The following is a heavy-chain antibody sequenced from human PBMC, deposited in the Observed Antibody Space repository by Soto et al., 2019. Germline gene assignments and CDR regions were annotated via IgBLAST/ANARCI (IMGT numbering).Heavy chain of an antibody. Sequence: PGGSLRLSCAASGFTFSSYAMSWVRQAPGKGLEWVSAISGSGGSTYYADSVKGRFTISRDNSKNTLYLQMNSLRAEDTAVYYCARDRPVCSSTSCRAGYYYYGMDVWGQGTTVTVSS. J-gene: IGHJ6*02. CDR2: ISGSGGST. D-gene: IGHD2-2*01. CDR3: ARDRPVCSSTSCRAGYYYYGMDV. V-gene: IGHV3-23*01. CDR1: GFTFSSYA.